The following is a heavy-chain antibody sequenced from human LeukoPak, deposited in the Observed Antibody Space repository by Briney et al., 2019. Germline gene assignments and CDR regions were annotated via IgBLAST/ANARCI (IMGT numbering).Heavy chain of an antibody. D-gene: IGHD2/OR15-2a*01. CDR3: ARVDAMFSYSNRGPFDI. J-gene: IGHJ3*02. CDR1: GGSISDSDFY. CDR2: ISNSGSTS. Sequence: PSQTLSLTCTVSGGSISDSDFYWGWIRQTPGKGLEWIGNISNSGSTSYSNPSLKSRVAISLDTSKNQFSLKLRSVPTADTALYYCARVDAMFSYSNRGPFDIWGPGTMVTVSS. V-gene: IGHV4-39*01.